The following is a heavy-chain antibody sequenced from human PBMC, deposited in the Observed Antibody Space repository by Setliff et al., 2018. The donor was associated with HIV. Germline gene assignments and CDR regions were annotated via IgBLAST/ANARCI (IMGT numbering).Heavy chain of an antibody. CDR3: VRDLTTIVTRKVFDI. D-gene: IGHD4-4*01. CDR1: GFTFSDYG. J-gene: IGHJ3*02. V-gene: IGHV3-30*19. CDR2: ISYDGSYK. Sequence: GGSLRLSCVASGFTFSDYGFHWVRQAPGKGLEWVAVISYDGSYKYYADSVKGRFTISRDNSKNTLYVQMNSLRADDTAVYYCVRDLTTIVTRKVFDIWGQGTMVTV.